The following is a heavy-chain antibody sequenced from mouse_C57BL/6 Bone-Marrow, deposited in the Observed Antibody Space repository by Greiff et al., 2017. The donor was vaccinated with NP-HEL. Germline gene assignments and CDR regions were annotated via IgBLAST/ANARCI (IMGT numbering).Heavy chain of an antibody. Sequence: QVQLQQSGAELARPGASVKLSCKASGYTFTSYGISWVKQRTGQGLEWIGEIYPRSGNTYYNEKFKGKATLTADKSSSTAYMELRSLTSEDSAVYFCARSSSYPWWHFDVWGTGTTVTVSS. CDR3: ARSSSYPWWHFDV. V-gene: IGHV1-81*01. D-gene: IGHD1-1*01. J-gene: IGHJ1*03. CDR2: IYPRSGNT. CDR1: GYTFTSYG.